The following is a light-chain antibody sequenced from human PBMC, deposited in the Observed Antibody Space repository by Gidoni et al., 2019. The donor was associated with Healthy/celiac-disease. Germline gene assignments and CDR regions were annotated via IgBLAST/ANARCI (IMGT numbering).Light chain of an antibody. J-gene: IGLJ3*02. CDR3: QVWDSSSDWV. V-gene: IGLV3-21*04. CDR1: NIGSKS. CDR2: YDS. Sequence: TCGGNNIGSKSVHWYQQKPGQAPVLVIYYDSDRPSGIPERFSGSNSGNTATLTISRVEAGDEADYYCQVWDSSSDWVFGGGTKLTVL.